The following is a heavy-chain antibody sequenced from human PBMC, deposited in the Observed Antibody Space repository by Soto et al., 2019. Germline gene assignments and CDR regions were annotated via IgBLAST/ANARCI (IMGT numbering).Heavy chain of an antibody. J-gene: IGHJ4*02. Sequence: EVQLVESGAGLVKPAGSLRRSCAASGFTFTRYSMNWVRQAPGKGLEWVSSISSTTNYIYYGDSMKGRFTISRDNAKNSLFLEMTSLRAEDTAVYYCARESEDLTSNFDYWGQGTLVT. CDR2: ISSTTNYI. V-gene: IGHV3-21*06. CDR3: ARESEDLTSNFDY. CDR1: GFTFTRYS.